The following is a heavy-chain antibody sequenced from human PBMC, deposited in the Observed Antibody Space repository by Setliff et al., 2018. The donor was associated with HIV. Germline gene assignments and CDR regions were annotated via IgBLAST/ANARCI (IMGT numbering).Heavy chain of an antibody. J-gene: IGHJ4*02. D-gene: IGHD3-22*01. CDR1: GYSFARYG. Sequence: GASVKVSCKASGYSFARYGLGWVRRAPGQGLEWMGWISGFNGNTKYAQSFQDRVAVTTETATSTAYMQMNSLRPEDTAVYYCAKEKVKMRGNYDSSTYYALADSWGQGTLVTVSS. V-gene: IGHV1-18*01. CDR3: AKEKVKMRGNYDSSTYYALADS. CDR2: ISGFNGNT.